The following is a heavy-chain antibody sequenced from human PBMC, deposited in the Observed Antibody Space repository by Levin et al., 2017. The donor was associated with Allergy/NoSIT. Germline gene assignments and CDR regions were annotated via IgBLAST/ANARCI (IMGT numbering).Heavy chain of an antibody. D-gene: IGHD3-10*01. Sequence: RGESLKISCKGSGYSFTSYWISWVRQMPGKGLEWMGRIDPSDSYTNYSPSFQGHVTISADKSISTAYLQWSSLKASDTAMYYCARLWDYYGSGSYFAWGKHNDYWGQGTLVTVSS. CDR1: GYSFTSYW. V-gene: IGHV5-10-1*01. CDR2: IDPSDSYT. CDR3: ARLWDYYGSGSYFAWGKHNDY. J-gene: IGHJ4*02.